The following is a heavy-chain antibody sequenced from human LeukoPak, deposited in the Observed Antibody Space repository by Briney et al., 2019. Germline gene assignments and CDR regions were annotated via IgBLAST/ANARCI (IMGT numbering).Heavy chain of an antibody. V-gene: IGHV3-21*01. J-gene: IGHJ4*02. CDR1: GFTFSSYS. D-gene: IGHD5-18*01. CDR2: IDTSSRYI. Sequence: GGSLRLSCAASGFTFSSYSMNWVRQASGKGLEWVSSIDTSSRYIYYGDSVKGRVTISRDNAKNSLYLQMNSLRDEDTAVYHCARRTKTDRGHGYGLDNWGQGTLVTVSP. CDR3: ARRTKTDRGHGYGLDN.